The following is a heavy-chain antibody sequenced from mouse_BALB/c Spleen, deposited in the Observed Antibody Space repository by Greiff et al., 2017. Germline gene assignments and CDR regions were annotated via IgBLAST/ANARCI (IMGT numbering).Heavy chain of an antibody. Sequence: EVHLVESGGGLVQPGGSRKLSCAASGFTFSSFGMHWVRQAPEKGLEWVAYISSGSSTIYYADTVKGRFTISRDNPKNTLFLQMTSLRSEDTAMYYCARPYRYDRTWFAYWGQGTLVTVSA. V-gene: IGHV5-17*02. D-gene: IGHD2-14*01. J-gene: IGHJ3*01. CDR2: ISSGSSTI. CDR3: ARPYRYDRTWFAY. CDR1: GFTFSSFG.